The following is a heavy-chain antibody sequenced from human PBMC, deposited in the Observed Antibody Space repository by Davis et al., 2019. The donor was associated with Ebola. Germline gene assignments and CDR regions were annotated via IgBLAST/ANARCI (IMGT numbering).Heavy chain of an antibody. Sequence: PGGSLRLSCAASGFNFRSYGMHWVRQAPDKGLEWVAVIWYDGSRKYYGDSVKGRFTISRDNSKKILYLHMNSLRAEDTAVYYCAKDIGVSHWYFDLWGRGTLVTVSS. CDR2: IWYDGSRK. J-gene: IGHJ2*01. D-gene: IGHD3-16*01. CDR1: GFNFRSYG. CDR3: AKDIGVSHWYFDL. V-gene: IGHV3-33*06.